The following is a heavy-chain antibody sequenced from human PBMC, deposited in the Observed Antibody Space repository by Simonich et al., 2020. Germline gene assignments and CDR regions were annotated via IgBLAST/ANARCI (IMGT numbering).Heavy chain of an antibody. Sequence: QVQLVESGGGVVQPGRSLRLSCAASGFTFSSYAMHWVRQAPGKGREWVAVISYDGSNKYYADSVKGRFTISRDNSKNTLYLQMNSLRAEDTAVYYCAREDLTGDAFDIWGQGTMVTVSS. CDR1: GFTFSSYA. J-gene: IGHJ3*02. CDR2: ISYDGSNK. CDR3: AREDLTGDAFDI. D-gene: IGHD7-27*01. V-gene: IGHV3-30*07.